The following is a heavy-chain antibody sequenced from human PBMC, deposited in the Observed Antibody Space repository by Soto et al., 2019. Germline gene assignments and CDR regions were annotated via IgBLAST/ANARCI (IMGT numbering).Heavy chain of an antibody. CDR3: AKDETYYDFWRGPIDY. CDR2: ISYDGSNK. D-gene: IGHD3-3*01. J-gene: IGHJ4*02. CDR1: GFTFSSYG. Sequence: GGSLRLSCAASGFTFSSYGMHWVRQAPGKGLEWVAVISYDGSNKYYADSVKGRFTISRDNSKNTLYLQMNSLRAEDTAVYYGAKDETYYDFWRGPIDYGGQGTRVPVP. V-gene: IGHV3-30*18.